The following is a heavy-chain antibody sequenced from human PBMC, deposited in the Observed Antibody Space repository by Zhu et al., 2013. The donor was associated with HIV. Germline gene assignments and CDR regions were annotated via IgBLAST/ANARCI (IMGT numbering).Heavy chain of an antibody. CDR2: ISGNNDDA. CDR3: TREWTYLSTSRFDT. V-gene: IGHV1-18*01. J-gene: IGHJ5*02. Sequence: QVQLVQSGDEVKTPGASVKVSCKTSGYTFTNYGISWVRQAPGQGLEWMGWISGNNDDANIVQRFQGRVTMTTDTSTTTAYMELRSLRSDDTAVYYCTREWTYLSTSRFDTWGQGTQVTVAS. CDR1: GYTFTNYG.